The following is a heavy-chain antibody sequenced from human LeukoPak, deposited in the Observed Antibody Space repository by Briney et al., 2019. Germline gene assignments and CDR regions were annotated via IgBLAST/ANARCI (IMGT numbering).Heavy chain of an antibody. CDR1: GFTFSSYS. J-gene: IGHJ6*02. CDR3: ARVLAAPGYCSGGSCYSKRRMGFYYYYGMDV. Sequence: GGSLRLSCAASGFTFSSYSMNWVRQAPGKGLEWVSSISSSSSYIYYADSVKGRFTISRDNAKNSLYLQMNSLRAEDTAVYYCARVLAAPGYCSGGSCYSKRRMGFYYYYGMDVWGQGTTVTVSS. D-gene: IGHD2-15*01. V-gene: IGHV3-21*04. CDR2: ISSSSSYI.